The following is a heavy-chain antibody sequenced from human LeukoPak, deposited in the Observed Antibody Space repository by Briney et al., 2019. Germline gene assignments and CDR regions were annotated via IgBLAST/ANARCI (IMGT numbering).Heavy chain of an antibody. V-gene: IGHV4-59*12. CDR2: IYYSGST. D-gene: IGHD3-22*01. J-gene: IGHJ4*02. CDR3: ARGIWVKDYYDSSGYYPFDY. Sequence: PSETLSLTCTVSGGSISSYYWSWIRQPPGKGLEWIGYIYYSGSTNYNPSLKSRVTISVDTSKNQFSLKLSSVTAADTAVYYCARGIWVKDYYDSSGYYPFDYWGQGTLVTVSS. CDR1: GGSISSYY.